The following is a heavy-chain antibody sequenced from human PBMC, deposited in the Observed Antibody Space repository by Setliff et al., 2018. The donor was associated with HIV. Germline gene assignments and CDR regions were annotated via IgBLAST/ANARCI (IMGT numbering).Heavy chain of an antibody. CDR2: IWNDGSEI. CDR3: VKSKGSGSFEAFHM. V-gene: IGHV3-33*03. Sequence: GGSLRLSCAASGFTFSSYGMHWVRQAPGKGLEWVAVIWNDGSEIYYMDSVKGRFTISRDNAKNSLFLQMDSLTAEDTALYYCVKSKGSGSFEAFHMWGQGTMVTVSS. CDR1: GFTFSSYG. D-gene: IGHD3-10*01. J-gene: IGHJ3*02.